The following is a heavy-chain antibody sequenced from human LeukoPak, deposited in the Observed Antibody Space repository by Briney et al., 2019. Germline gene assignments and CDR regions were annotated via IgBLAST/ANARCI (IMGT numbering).Heavy chain of an antibody. CDR3: ASLASEYSYDRGYFDY. CDR1: GYSFTSYW. Sequence: GESLKISCKGSGYSFTSYWIGWVRQMPGKGLEWMGIIYPGDSDTRYSPSFQGQVTISADKSISTAYLQWSNLRASDTAMYYYASLASEYSYDRGYFDYWGQGTLVTVSS. J-gene: IGHJ4*02. D-gene: IGHD5-18*01. V-gene: IGHV5-51*01. CDR2: IYPGDSDT.